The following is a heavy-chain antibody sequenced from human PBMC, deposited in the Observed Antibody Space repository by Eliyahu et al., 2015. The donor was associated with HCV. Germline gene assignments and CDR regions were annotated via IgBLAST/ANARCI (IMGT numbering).Heavy chain of an antibody. CDR2: FDPEDGQR. D-gene: IGHD1-7*01. V-gene: IGHV1-24*01. J-gene: IGHJ4*02. CDR1: GYTLTELS. Sequence: QVHLVQSGAEVKKPGASMKVSCKVPGYTLTELSIHWVRQAPGKGLWGVXGFDPEDGQRIYAQNFQGRVTMTEDTSTDXAXMELSSLRSEDTAVYYCATLPIRNYEGYFDSWGQGTLVTVSS. CDR3: ATLPIRNYEGYFDS.